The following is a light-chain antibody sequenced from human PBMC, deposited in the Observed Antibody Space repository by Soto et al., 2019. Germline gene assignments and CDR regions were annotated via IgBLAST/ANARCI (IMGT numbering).Light chain of an antibody. CDR1: SSNIGAGYD. CDR2: ANS. Sequence: QSVLTQPPSVSGAPGQRVTISCTGSSSNIGAGYDVHWYQQLPGTAPKLLIYANSNRPSGVPDRFSGSKSGTSASLAITGLQAEDEADYYCQSYDNSLSGSGVFGTGTKLTVL. J-gene: IGLJ1*01. CDR3: QSYDNSLSGSGV. V-gene: IGLV1-40*01.